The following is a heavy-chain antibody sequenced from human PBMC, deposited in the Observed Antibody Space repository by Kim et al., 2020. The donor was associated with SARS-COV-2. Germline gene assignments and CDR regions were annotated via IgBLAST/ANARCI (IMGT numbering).Heavy chain of an antibody. D-gene: IGHD2-21*02. V-gene: IGHV3-21*01. CDR1: GFFLSTDS. J-gene: IGHJ6*02. CDR2: ISGDSRYI. CDR3: ASGPLQGGMDV. Sequence: GGSLRLSCEGSGFFLSTDSMHWVRQAPGKGLEWVSSISGDSRYIYYADSVRGRLTVSRDNAKGSLYLQMNGLGVDDTAVYYCASGPLQGGMDVWGQGTKVTVSS.